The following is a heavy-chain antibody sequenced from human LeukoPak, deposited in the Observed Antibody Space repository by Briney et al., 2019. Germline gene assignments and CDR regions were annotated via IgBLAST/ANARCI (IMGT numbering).Heavy chain of an antibody. CDR3: ARMAVTPYYFDY. CDR2: ISRSATTI. D-gene: IGHD2-21*02. J-gene: IGHJ4*02. V-gene: IGHV3-48*03. Sequence: GGSLRLSCAASGFTFSSYEMNWVRQAPGKGLEWVSSISRSATTIYYADSVKGRFTISRDNAKNSLYLQMNSLRAEDTAVYYCARMAVTPYYFDYWGQGTLVTVSS. CDR1: GFTFSSYE.